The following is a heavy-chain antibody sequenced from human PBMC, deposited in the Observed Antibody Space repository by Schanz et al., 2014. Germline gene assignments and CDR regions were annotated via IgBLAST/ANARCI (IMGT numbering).Heavy chain of an antibody. CDR3: GGRSNREYIDI. CDR1: GYTFVSYS. D-gene: IGHD1-26*01. Sequence: QVQLVQSGAEVKKPGASVKGSCKASGYTFVSYSMHWVRQAPGQGLEWMSNINPSGGGTRYALRCQNSVTGDRDTSTSKGDMELSTLESEAVSVYYSGGRSNREYIDIWGQGTLXTVSS. CDR2: INPSGGGT. J-gene: IGHJ4*02. V-gene: IGHV1-46*01.